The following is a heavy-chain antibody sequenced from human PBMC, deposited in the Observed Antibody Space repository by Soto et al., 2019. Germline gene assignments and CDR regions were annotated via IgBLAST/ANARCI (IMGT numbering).Heavy chain of an antibody. CDR1: GFTVSDNY. V-gene: IGHV3-53*01. Sequence: PGGSLRLSCEASGFTVSDNYMSWVRQAPGKGLEWVSVIYAGGSIYYVDSVKGRFTIPRDNYRNTLYLQMNSLRAEDTAVYYCARGFPSMAYYGEYYFDFWGQGALVTVSS. D-gene: IGHD3-10*01. J-gene: IGHJ4*02. CDR3: ARGFPSMAYYGEYYFDF. CDR2: IYAGGSI.